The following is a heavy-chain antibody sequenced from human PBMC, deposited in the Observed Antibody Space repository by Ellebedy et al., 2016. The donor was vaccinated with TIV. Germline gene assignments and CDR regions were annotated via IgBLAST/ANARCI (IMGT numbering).Heavy chain of an antibody. CDR3: TRGFSIAVAGNWFDP. V-gene: IGHV1-2*02. J-gene: IGHJ5*02. Sequence: ASVKVSCEASGYIFTGYYMHWVRQAPGQGLEWMAWINPNSGGTKYAQQFQGRVTLTRDTSINTAYMELSSLRSDDTAVYYCTRGFSIAVAGNWFDPWGQGTLVTVSS. CDR1: GYIFTGYY. CDR2: INPNSGGT. D-gene: IGHD6-19*01.